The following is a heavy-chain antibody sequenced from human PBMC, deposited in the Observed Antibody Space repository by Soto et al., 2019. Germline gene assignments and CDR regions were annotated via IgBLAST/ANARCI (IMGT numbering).Heavy chain of an antibody. CDR3: ARGRGRAAPITFDP. D-gene: IGHD6-6*01. Sequence: TSETLSLTCAVYGGSFSGYYWSWIRQPPGKGLEWIGEINHSGSTNYNPSLKSRVTISVDTSKNQFSLKLSSVTAADTAVYYCARGRGRAAPITFDPWGQGTLVTVSS. CDR2: INHSGST. J-gene: IGHJ5*02. V-gene: IGHV4-34*01. CDR1: GGSFSGYY.